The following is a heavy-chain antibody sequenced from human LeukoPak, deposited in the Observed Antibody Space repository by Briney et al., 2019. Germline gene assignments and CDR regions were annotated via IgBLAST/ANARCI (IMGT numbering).Heavy chain of an antibody. J-gene: IGHJ4*02. V-gene: IGHV3-15*01. CDR2: IKSKTDGGTT. D-gene: IGHD6-13*01. CDR1: GFTFSNAW. Sequence: KPGGSLRLSCAASGFTFSNAWLSWVRQAPGKGLEWVGRIKSKTDGGTTDYAAPVKGRCTISRDDSKTTLYLQMNSLKTEDTAVYYCTTDDPRWYAYWGQGTLVTVSS. CDR3: TTDDPRWYAY.